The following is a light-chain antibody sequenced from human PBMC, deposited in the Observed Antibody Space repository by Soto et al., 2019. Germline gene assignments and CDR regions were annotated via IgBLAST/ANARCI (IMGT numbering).Light chain of an antibody. V-gene: IGKV1-5*01. CDR2: DAS. CDR3: QQYNSYS. Sequence: DIQVTQSPPTLSSSVGDRVTINCRASQTISTWMAWYQQKPGKAPKLLVYDASTLQSGVPSRFSGSGSGTEFTLTISSLQPDDFATYYCQQYNSYSFGQGTKVDIK. J-gene: IGKJ1*01. CDR1: QTISTW.